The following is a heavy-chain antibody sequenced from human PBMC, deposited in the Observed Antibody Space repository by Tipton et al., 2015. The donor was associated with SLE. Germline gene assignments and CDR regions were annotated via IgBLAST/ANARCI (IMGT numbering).Heavy chain of an antibody. V-gene: IGHV4-39*01. CDR2: IYYSGST. Sequence: GLVKPSETLSLTCTVSGGSIRSSSYYWGWIRQPPGKGLGWIGSIYYSGSTYYNPSLKSRVTISVDTSKNQFSLKLSSVTAADTAVYYCARHRWDLEFFDYWGQGILVTVSS. J-gene: IGHJ4*02. CDR3: ARHRWDLEFFDY. D-gene: IGHD1-26*01. CDR1: GGSIRSSSYY.